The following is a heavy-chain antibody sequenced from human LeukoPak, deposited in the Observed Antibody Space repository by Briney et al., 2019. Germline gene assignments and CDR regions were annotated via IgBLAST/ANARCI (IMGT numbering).Heavy chain of an antibody. CDR1: GFTFSSYD. CDR3: VRDGSSWGNFDY. Sequence: GGSLRLSCAASGFTFSSYDMTWVRQAPGRGLEWVSAIIESGESTYYTDSVKGRSTISRDNSKDTLYLQMNSLRTEDTAVYYCVRDGSSWGNFDYWGQGTLVSVSS. J-gene: IGHJ4*02. CDR2: IIESGEST. V-gene: IGHV3-23*01. D-gene: IGHD7-27*01.